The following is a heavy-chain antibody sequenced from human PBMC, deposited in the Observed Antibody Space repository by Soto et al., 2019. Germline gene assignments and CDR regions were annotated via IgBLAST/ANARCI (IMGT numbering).Heavy chain of an antibody. CDR1: GYNFTSYW. CDR2: IYPGDSDT. J-gene: IGHJ4*02. D-gene: IGHD3-22*01. V-gene: IGHV5-51*01. CDR3: ARTYYYDCSGNQPPDY. Sequence: LGESLKISCKGSGYNFTSYWIGWVRQMPGKGLEWMGIIYPGDSDTRYSPSFQGQVTISADKSISTAYLQWSSLKASDTAMYYCARTYYYDCSGNQPPDYWGQGTMVTVSS.